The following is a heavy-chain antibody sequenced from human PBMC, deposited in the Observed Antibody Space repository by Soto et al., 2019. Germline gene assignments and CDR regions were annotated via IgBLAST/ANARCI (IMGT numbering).Heavy chain of an antibody. CDR1: GGSFSGYY. D-gene: IGHD3-10*02. Sequence: PWETLSLTCAVYGGSFSGYYWTWIRQPPGKGLERIGEITHSGSTNYNPSLKSRVTISVDTSKNQFSLNLNSVTAADTAVYYCARSSVRGWSYWGQGTLVTVSS. J-gene: IGHJ4*02. CDR3: ARSSVRGWSY. V-gene: IGHV4-34*01. CDR2: ITHSGST.